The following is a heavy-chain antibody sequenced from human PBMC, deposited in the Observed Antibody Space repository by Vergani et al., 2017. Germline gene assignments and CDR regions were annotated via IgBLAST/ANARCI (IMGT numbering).Heavy chain of an antibody. V-gene: IGHV4-34*01. CDR3: ARAPFFTMVRGIGRNYFDY. J-gene: IGHJ4*02. D-gene: IGHD3-10*01. CDR2: INHSGST. CDR1: GGSFSGYY. Sequence: QVQLQQWGAGLLKPSETLSLTCAVYGGSFSGYYWSWIRQPPGKGVEWIVEINHSGSTNYNPSLKSRVTISVDTSKNQFSLKLSSVTAADTAVYYCARAPFFTMVRGIGRNYFDYWGQGTLVTVSS.